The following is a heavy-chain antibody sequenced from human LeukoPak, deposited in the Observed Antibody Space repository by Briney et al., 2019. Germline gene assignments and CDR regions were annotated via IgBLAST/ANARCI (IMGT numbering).Heavy chain of an antibody. CDR2: IYTGGTT. J-gene: IGHJ4*02. V-gene: IGHV3-53*01. D-gene: IGHD5-12*01. CDR1: GFTVSNNY. CDR3: ASSGYDTHFDY. Sequence: GGSLRLSCAASGFTVSNNYMSWVRQAPGKGLEWVSFIYTGGTTYYADSVKGRFTISRDNSKNTLYLQMNSLRAEDTAVYYCASSGYDTHFDYWGQGTLVTVSS.